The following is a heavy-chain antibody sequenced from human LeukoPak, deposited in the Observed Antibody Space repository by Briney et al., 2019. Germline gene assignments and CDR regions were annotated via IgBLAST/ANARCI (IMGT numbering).Heavy chain of an antibody. J-gene: IGHJ4*02. D-gene: IGHD6-19*01. Sequence: GESLKISCKGPGYSFTSFWIGWVRQMPGKGLEWMGIIYPGDSDTRYSPSFQGQVTISADKSINTAYLQWNSLKASDTAMYYCARSESSSWYSDYWGQGTLVTVNS. CDR3: ARSESSSWYSDY. CDR2: IYPGDSDT. CDR1: GYSFTSFW. V-gene: IGHV5-51*01.